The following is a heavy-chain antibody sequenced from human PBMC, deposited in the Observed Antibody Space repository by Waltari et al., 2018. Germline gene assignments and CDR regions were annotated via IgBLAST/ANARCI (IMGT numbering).Heavy chain of an antibody. CDR1: GYTFTSYD. CDR2: MNPNSGNT. J-gene: IGHJ5*02. Sequence: QVQLVQSGAEVKKPGASVKVSCKASGYTFTSYDINWVRQATGPGLEWMGWMNPNSGNTGYAQKFQGRVTITRNTSISTAYMELSSLRSEDTAVYYCARGRKRAAAARAMNWFDPWGQGTLVTVSS. CDR3: ARGRKRAAAARAMNWFDP. D-gene: IGHD6-13*01. V-gene: IGHV1-8*03.